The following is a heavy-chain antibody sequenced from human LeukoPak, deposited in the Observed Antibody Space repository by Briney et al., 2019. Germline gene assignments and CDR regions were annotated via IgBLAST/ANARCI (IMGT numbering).Heavy chain of an antibody. D-gene: IGHD5-12*01. Sequence: KASETLYLTCTVSGGSISSYYWSWIRQPPGKGLEWIGYIYYSGSTNYNPSLKSRVTISVDTSKNQFSLKLSSVTAADTAVYYCARATNGMDVWGQGTTVTVSS. CDR1: GGSISSYY. CDR2: IYYSGST. V-gene: IGHV4-59*01. CDR3: ARATNGMDV. J-gene: IGHJ6*02.